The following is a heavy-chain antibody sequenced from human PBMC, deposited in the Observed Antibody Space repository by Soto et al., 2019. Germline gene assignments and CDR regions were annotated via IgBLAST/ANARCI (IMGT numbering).Heavy chain of an antibody. Sequence: PGGSLRLSCAASGFTFSSYWMHWVRQAPGKGLVWVSRINSDGSSTSYADSVKGRFTISRDNAKNTLYLQMNSLRAEDTAVYYCARDVKEGMSYCSSTSCPRRYYYYGMDVWGQGTTVTVSS. CDR3: ARDVKEGMSYCSSTSCPRRYYYYGMDV. J-gene: IGHJ6*02. CDR2: INSDGSST. D-gene: IGHD2-2*01. CDR1: GFTFSSYW. V-gene: IGHV3-74*01.